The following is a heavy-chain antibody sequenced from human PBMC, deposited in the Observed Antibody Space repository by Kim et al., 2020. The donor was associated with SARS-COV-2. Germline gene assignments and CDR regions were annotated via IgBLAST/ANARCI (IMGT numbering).Heavy chain of an antibody. CDR1: GFIFSHYG. CDR3: AKDFEAGGYSSAWGQDF. Sequence: GGSLRLSCAASGFIFSHYGMHWVRKAPGKGLDWVAAIQTDGSKTYYADSVKGRFTISRDNSKNTLYLQMNSLRAEDTAVYYCAKDFEAGGYSSAWGQDFWGQGSLVTVSS. J-gene: IGHJ4*02. CDR2: IQTDGSKT. V-gene: IGHV3-30*02. D-gene: IGHD5-18*01.